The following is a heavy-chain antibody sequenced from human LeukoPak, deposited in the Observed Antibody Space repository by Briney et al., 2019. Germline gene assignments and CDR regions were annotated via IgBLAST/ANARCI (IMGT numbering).Heavy chain of an antibody. CDR1: GFTFSSYS. J-gene: IGHJ4*02. D-gene: IGHD3-3*02. CDR3: ARGTWLSKLFDS. CDR2: IYSVTST. Sequence: GGSLRLSCAASGFTFSSYSMNWVRQAPGKGLEWVSVIYSVTSTYYADSVKGRFIISRENSKNTVYLQMNSLRAEDTAVYYCARGTWLSKLFDSWGQGTLVTVSS. V-gene: IGHV3-66*01.